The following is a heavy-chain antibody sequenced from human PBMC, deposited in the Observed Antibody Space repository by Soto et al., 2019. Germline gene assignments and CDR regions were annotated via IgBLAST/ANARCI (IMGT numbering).Heavy chain of an antibody. CDR3: ARTTAVPNTLRSRYFFDY. CDR1: GGSVSNKTYY. J-gene: IGHJ4*02. D-gene: IGHD4-17*01. CDR2: VYYSGTT. Sequence: SETLSLTCSVSGGSVSNKTYYWSWIRQPPGKRLEWIGYVYYSGTTNYNPSLKSRVTISVDLSRNQFSLRLSSVTTADTALYYCARTTAVPNTLRSRYFFDYWGQGTLVTVSS. V-gene: IGHV4-61*01.